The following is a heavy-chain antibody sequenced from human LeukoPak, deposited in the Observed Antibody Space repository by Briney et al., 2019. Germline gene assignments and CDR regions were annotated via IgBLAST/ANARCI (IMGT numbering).Heavy chain of an antibody. V-gene: IGHV4-59*01. CDR1: GGSTSSYY. CDR2: IYYSGST. J-gene: IGHJ4*02. D-gene: IGHD6-19*01. Sequence: SETLSLTCTVSGGSTSSYYWSWIRQPPGKGLEWIGYIYYSGSTNYNPSLKSRVTISVDTSKNQFSLKLSSVTAADTAVYYCAGRVAVAGFDYWGQGTLVTVSS. CDR3: AGRVAVAGFDY.